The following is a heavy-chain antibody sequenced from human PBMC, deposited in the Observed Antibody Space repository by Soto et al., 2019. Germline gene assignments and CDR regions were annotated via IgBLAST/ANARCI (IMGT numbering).Heavy chain of an antibody. CDR1: GFTFSDYY. CDR3: ARDQWTIFGVVIPPVNV. J-gene: IGHJ6*02. V-gene: IGHV3-11*01. D-gene: IGHD3-3*01. Sequence: PGGSLRLSCAASGFTFSDYYMSWIRQAPGKGLEWVSYISSSGSTIYYADSVKGRFTISRDNAKNSLYLQMNSLRAEDTAVYYCARDQWTIFGVVIPPVNVWGQGTTVTVSS. CDR2: ISSSGSTI.